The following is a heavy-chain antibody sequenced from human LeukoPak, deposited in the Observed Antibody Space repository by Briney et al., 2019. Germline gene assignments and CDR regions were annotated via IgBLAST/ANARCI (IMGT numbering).Heavy chain of an antibody. CDR1: GYTFTSYA. J-gene: IGHJ4*02. V-gene: IGHV1-3*01. D-gene: IGHD5-24*01. CDR3: AREIDRDDYNRFFDY. CDR2: INAGNGNT. Sequence: ASVKVSCKASGYTFTSYAMNWVRQAPGQRLEWMGWINAGNGNTKYSQKFQGRVTITRDTSASTAYMEMRSLRSEDTAVYYCAREIDRDDYNRFFDYWGQGTLVTVSS.